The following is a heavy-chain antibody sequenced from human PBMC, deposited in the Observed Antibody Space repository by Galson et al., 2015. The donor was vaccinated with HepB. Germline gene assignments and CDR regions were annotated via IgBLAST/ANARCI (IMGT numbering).Heavy chain of an antibody. CDR3: ARGAQIFGVDRMRYWFDL. V-gene: IGHV1-2*04. D-gene: IGHD3-3*01. J-gene: IGHJ5*02. Sequence: SVKVSCKASGYTFTGYYMHWVRQAPGQGLEWMGWINPNSGGTDYAQKFQGWVTMTRDTSISTAYMELSRLTSDDTAVFYCARGAQIFGVDRMRYWFDLWGQGTLVTVSS. CDR1: GYTFTGYY. CDR2: INPNSGGT.